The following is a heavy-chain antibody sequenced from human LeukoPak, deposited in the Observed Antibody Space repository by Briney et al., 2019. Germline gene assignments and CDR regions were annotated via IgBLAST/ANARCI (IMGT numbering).Heavy chain of an antibody. Sequence: GGSLRLSCAASGFTVSSKYMSWVRQAPGKGLEWVSVIYNDGSTYYADSVKGRFTISRDNSKNTLYLQMNGLRAEDTAVYYCARGTFGVTAAHYWGQGTLVTVSS. D-gene: IGHD2/OR15-2a*01. CDR3: ARGTFGVTAAHY. V-gene: IGHV3-53*01. CDR1: GFTVSSKY. J-gene: IGHJ4*02. CDR2: IYNDGST.